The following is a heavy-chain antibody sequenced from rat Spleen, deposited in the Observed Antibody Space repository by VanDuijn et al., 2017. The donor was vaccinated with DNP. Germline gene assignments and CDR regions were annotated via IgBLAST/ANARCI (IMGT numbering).Heavy chain of an antibody. Sequence: EVQLVESGGGQVQPGGSLTLSCAASGFTLNKYWMTWVRQAPGKGLEWIASIINSGGNTYYPESVRGRFTISRDNAKSTLYLQMDSLRSEDTATYYCATLDVYYGLLVDYWGQGVMVTVSS. CDR2: IINSGGNT. CDR3: ATLDVYYGLLVDY. CDR1: GFTLNKYW. J-gene: IGHJ2*01. V-gene: IGHV5-31*01. D-gene: IGHD1-6*01.